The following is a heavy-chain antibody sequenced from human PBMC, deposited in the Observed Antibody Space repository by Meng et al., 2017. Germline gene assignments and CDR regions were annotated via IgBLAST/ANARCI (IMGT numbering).Heavy chain of an antibody. CDR2: ISSSSSYI. D-gene: IGHD2-15*01. CDR1: GFTFSSYS. CDR3: AREFRRYCSGGSCYSRGGYYYGMDV. V-gene: IGHV3-21*01. J-gene: IGHJ6*02. Sequence: GGSLRLSCAASGFTFSSYSMNWVRQALGKGLEWVSSISSSSSYIYYADSVKGRFTISRDNAKNSLYLQMNSLRAEDTAVYYCAREFRRYCSGGSCYSRGGYYYGMDVWGQGTTVTVSS.